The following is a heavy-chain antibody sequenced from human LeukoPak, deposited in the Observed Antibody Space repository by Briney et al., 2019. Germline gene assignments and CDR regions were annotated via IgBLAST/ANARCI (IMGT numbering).Heavy chain of an antibody. CDR1: GGSISSSSYY. D-gene: IGHD2-2*01. CDR2: IYYSGST. J-gene: IGHJ4*02. CDR3: ARGEVCSSATCPLSLDF. V-gene: IGHV4-39*07. Sequence: PSETLSLTCTVSGGSISSSSYYWGWIRQPPGKGLEWIGSIYYSGSTYYNPSLKSRVTISVDTSKNQFSLKLSSVTAADTGVYYCARGEVCSSATCPLSLDFWGQGTLVTVSS.